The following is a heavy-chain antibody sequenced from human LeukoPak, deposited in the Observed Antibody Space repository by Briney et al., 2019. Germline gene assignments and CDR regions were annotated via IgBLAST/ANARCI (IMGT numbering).Heavy chain of an antibody. CDR1: GYTFTSYG. J-gene: IGHJ4*02. Sequence: ASVKVSCKASGYTFTSYGISWVRQAPGQGLEWMGWINPNSGGTNYAHKFQGRVTMTRDTSISTACMELSRLRSDDTAVYYCARDYGYNYRDYWGQGTLVTVSS. CDR2: INPNSGGT. V-gene: IGHV1-2*02. CDR3: ARDYGYNYRDY. D-gene: IGHD5-24*01.